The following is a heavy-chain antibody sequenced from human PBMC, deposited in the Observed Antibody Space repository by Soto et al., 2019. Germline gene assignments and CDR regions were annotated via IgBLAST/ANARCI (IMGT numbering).Heavy chain of an antibody. CDR1: GGTFSSYA. CDR2: IIPNFGTA. V-gene: IGHV1-69*05. J-gene: IGHJ5*02. D-gene: IGHD1-1*01. CDR3: ARVGLDHNWFDP. Sequence: SVKVSCKASGGTFSSYAISWVRQAPGQGLEWMGGIIPNFGTANYAQKFQGRVTMTTDTSTSTAYMELRSLRSDDTAVYYCARVGLDHNWFDPWGQGTLVTVSS.